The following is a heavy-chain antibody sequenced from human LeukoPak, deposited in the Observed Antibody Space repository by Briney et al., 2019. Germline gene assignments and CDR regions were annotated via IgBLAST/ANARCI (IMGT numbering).Heavy chain of an antibody. J-gene: IGHJ6*02. Sequence: ASVTVSCKASGGTFSSYAISWVRQAPGQGLEWMGRTIPILGIANYAQKFQGRVTITADKSTSTAYMELSSLRSEDTAVYYCARVQAGSSGMGVWGQGTTVTVSS. V-gene: IGHV1-69*04. CDR2: TIPILGIA. CDR1: GGTFSSYA. CDR3: ARVQAGSSGMGV. D-gene: IGHD2-15*01.